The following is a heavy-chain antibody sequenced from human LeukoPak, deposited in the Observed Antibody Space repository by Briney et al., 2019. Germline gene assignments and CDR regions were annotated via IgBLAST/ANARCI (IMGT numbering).Heavy chain of an antibody. Sequence: GGSLRLSCAASGFTVSSNYMSWVRQAPGKGLEWVSVIYSGGSTYYADSVKGRFTISRDNSKNTLYLQMNSLRAEDTAVYYCARDNRYSDFWSGWGMDVWGQGTTVTVSS. CDR1: GFTVSSNY. CDR3: ARDNRYSDFWSGWGMDV. J-gene: IGHJ6*02. CDR2: IYSGGST. D-gene: IGHD3-3*01. V-gene: IGHV3-53*01.